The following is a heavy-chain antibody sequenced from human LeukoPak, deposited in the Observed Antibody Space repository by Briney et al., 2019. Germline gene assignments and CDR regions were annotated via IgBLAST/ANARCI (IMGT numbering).Heavy chain of an antibody. V-gene: IGHV1-69*13. CDR3: ARDPRSGYLYYFDY. D-gene: IGHD3-3*01. CDR2: IIPIFGTA. J-gene: IGHJ4*02. Sequence: SVKVSCKASGGTFSSYAISWVRQAPGQWLEWMGGIIPIFGTANYAQKFQGRVTITADESTSTAYMELSSLGSEDTAVYYCARDPRSGYLYYFDYWGQGTLVTVSS. CDR1: GGTFSSYA.